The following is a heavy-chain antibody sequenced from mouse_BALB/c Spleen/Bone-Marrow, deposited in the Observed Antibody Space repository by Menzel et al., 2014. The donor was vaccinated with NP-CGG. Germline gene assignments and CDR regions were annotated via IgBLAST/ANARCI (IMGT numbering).Heavy chain of an antibody. CDR3: AITTVVNAMDY. CDR2: IHYSGTT. Sequence: EVKLMESGPDLVKPSQSLSLTCTVTGYSITSGYTWHWIRQFPGNTLEWMGYIHYSGTTNYNPPLKSRISITRDTSKNQFFLQLNSVTTEDTATYYCAITTVVNAMDYWGQGTSVTVSS. V-gene: IGHV3-1*02. D-gene: IGHD1-1*01. CDR1: GYSITSGYT. J-gene: IGHJ4*01.